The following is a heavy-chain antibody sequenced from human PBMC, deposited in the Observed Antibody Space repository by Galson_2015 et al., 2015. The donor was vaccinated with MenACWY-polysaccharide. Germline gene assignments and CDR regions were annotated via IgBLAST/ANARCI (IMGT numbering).Heavy chain of an antibody. CDR1: GNTLTELS. Sequence: SVKVSCKVSGNTLTELSTHWVRQAPGKGLEWVGGFDPEASATMYAQTFQGRVTLTEDTSTDTAYLELSSLRSEDTAVYYCATPGPDHYNFGGYDALDIWGKGTLV. D-gene: IGHD1-20*01. CDR3: ATPGPDHYNFGGYDALDI. V-gene: IGHV1-24*01. CDR2: FDPEASAT. J-gene: IGHJ3*02.